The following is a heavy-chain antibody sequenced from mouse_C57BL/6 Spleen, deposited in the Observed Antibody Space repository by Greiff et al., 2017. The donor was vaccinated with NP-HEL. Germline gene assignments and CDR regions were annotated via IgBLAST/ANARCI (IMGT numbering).Heavy chain of an antibody. D-gene: IGHD2-5*01. CDR3: VRQYYSNYVDY. CDR1: GFSFNTYA. J-gene: IGHJ4*01. CDR2: IRSKSNNYAT. Sequence: DVHLVESGGGLVQPKGSLKLSCAASGFSFNTYAMNWVRQAPGKGLEWVARIRSKSNNYATYYADSVKDRFTISRDDSESMLYLQMNNLKTEDTAMYYCVRQYYSNYVDYWGQGTSVTVSS. V-gene: IGHV10-1*01.